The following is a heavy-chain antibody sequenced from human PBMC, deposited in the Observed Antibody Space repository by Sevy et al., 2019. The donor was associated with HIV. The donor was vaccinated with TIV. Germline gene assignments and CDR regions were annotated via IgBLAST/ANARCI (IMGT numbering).Heavy chain of an antibody. CDR1: GYIFTDYY. J-gene: IGHJ6*02. V-gene: IGHV1-2*02. CDR3: ARLTTQPTSDLYGMDV. Sequence: ASVKVSCKASGYIFTDYYIHWVRQAPGQGLEWMAWINSDSGVTNYAQRFQGEVTVTRDTSLSTAYLELSRLKSNDTAIYYCARLTTQPTSDLYGMDVWGQGTRATVSS. D-gene: IGHD4-4*01. CDR2: INSDSGVT.